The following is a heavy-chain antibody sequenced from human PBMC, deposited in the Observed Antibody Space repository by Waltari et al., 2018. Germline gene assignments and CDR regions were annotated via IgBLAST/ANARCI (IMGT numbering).Heavy chain of an antibody. J-gene: IGHJ5*02. Sequence: EVQLLESGGGLVQPGGSLRLSCAASGFTFSSYAMSWVRQAPGKGLEWVSAISGSGGSTDYADAVKGRFTISRDNSKNTLYLQMNSLRAEDTAVYYCAKVGGITIFGVVIIGWFDPWGQGTLVTVSS. D-gene: IGHD3-3*01. CDR1: GFTFSSYA. CDR2: ISGSGGST. V-gene: IGHV3-23*01. CDR3: AKVGGITIFGVVIIGWFDP.